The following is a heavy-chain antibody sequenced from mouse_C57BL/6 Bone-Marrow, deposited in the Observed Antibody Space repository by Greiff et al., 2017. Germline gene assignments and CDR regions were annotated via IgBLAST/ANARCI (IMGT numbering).Heavy chain of an antibody. J-gene: IGHJ3*01. CDR1: GFTFSDAW. CDR2: IRNKANNHAT. Sequence: EVQGVESGGGLVQPGGSMKLSCAASGFTFSDAWMDWVRQSPEKGLEWVAEIRNKANNHATYYAESVKGRFTISRDDSKSSVYLQMNSLRAEDTGIYYCTSPSNWDEDWFAYWGQGTLVTVSA. CDR3: TSPSNWDEDWFAY. V-gene: IGHV6-6*01. D-gene: IGHD4-1*01.